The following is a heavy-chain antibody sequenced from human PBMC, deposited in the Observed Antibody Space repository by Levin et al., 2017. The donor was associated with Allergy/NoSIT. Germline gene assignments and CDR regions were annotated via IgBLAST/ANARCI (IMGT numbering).Heavy chain of an antibody. Sequence: PGGSLRLSCAASGFIFSNYAMHWVRQAPGKGLEWVGVISDDGSSEFYIDSVKGRFTISRDNSKNRLYLQMDSLRAEDTALYYCVREIAEEGTWGQGTLVIVSS. V-gene: IGHV3-30-3*01. J-gene: IGHJ4*02. D-gene: IGHD1-1*01. CDR1: GFIFSNYA. CDR3: VREIAEEGT. CDR2: ISDDGSSE.